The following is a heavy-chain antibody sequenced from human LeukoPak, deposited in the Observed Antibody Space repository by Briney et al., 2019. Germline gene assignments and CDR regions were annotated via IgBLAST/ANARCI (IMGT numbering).Heavy chain of an antibody. CDR3: ARGGSGYYETKKDY. Sequence: ASVKVSCKASGYTFTGYYMHWVRQAPGQGLEWMGWINPNSGGTNYAQKFQGRVTMTRDTSISTAYMELSRLRSDDTAVHYCARGGSGYYETKKDYWGQGTLVTVSS. CDR1: GYTFTGYY. D-gene: IGHD3-22*01. V-gene: IGHV1-2*02. CDR2: INPNSGGT. J-gene: IGHJ4*02.